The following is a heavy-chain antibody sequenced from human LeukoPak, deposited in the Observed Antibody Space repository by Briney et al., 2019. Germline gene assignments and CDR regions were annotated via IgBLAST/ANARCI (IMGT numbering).Heavy chain of an antibody. CDR3: ATGLLFDP. Sequence: GGSLRLPCAASGFTFSSYGMHWVRQAPGKGLEWVAVISYDGSNKYYADSVKGRFTISRDNSKNTLYLQMNSLRAEDTAVYYCATGLLFDPWGQGTLVTVSS. CDR1: GFTFSSYG. CDR2: ISYDGSNK. V-gene: IGHV3-30*03. D-gene: IGHD2-15*01. J-gene: IGHJ5*02.